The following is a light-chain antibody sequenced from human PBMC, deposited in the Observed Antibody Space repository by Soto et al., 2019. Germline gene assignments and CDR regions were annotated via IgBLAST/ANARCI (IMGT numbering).Light chain of an antibody. V-gene: IGLV2-14*01. CDR2: EVT. CDR1: SSDIGGYNA. CDR3: NSFRVNHLYV. Sequence: QAALTQPASVSGCPGQTITISCTGTSSDIGGYNAVSWYQHHPGKAPKLIIYEVTHRPAGISDRFSASKSGNTASLTISGLQAEDEADYYCNSFRVNHLYVFGTGTKVTVL. J-gene: IGLJ1*01.